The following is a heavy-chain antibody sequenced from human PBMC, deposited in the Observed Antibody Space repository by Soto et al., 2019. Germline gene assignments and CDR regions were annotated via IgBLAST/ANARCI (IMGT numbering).Heavy chain of an antibody. V-gene: IGHV3-33*01. D-gene: IGHD4-17*01. Sequence: GGSLRLSCAASGFTFSSYGMHWVRQAPGKGLEWVAVIWYDGSNKYYADSVKGRFTISRDNSKNTLYLQMNSLRAEDTAVYYCARAAVTGGWGAFDIWGQGTMVTVS. CDR1: GFTFSSYG. CDR2: IWYDGSNK. J-gene: IGHJ3*02. CDR3: ARAAVTGGWGAFDI.